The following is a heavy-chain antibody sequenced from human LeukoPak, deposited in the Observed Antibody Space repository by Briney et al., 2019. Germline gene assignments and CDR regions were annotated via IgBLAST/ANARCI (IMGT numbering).Heavy chain of an antibody. CDR2: INPNSGGT. Sequence: ASVTVSCKASGYTFTDYYMHWVRQAPGQGLEWMGWINPNSGGTNYAQKFQGRVTMTRDTSISTAYMELSRLRSDDTAVYYCARPYGDYSLFDYWGQGTLVTVSS. D-gene: IGHD4-17*01. CDR1: GYTFTDYY. J-gene: IGHJ4*02. CDR3: ARPYGDYSLFDY. V-gene: IGHV1-2*02.